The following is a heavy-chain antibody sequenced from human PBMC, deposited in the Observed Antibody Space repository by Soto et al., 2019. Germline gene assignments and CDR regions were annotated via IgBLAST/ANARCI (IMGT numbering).Heavy chain of an antibody. CDR3: ARASYCDY. V-gene: IGHV1-46*01. CDR1: GYTFTSYY. CDR2: INPSGGST. Sequence: ASVKVSCKASGYTFTSYYMHWVRQAPGQGLEWMGIINPSGGSTSYAQKFQGRVTITADESTSTAYMELSSLRSEDTAVYYCARASYCDYWGQGTLVTVSS. J-gene: IGHJ4*02. D-gene: IGHD2-15*01.